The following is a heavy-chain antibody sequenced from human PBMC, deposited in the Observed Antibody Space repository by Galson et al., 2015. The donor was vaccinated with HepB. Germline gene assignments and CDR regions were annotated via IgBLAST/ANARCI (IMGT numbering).Heavy chain of an antibody. V-gene: IGHV3-15*01. CDR2: IKSKTDGGTT. CDR3: TTDAALRGYDPYQFDY. Sequence: SLRLSCAASGFTFSNAWMSWVHQAPGKGLERVGRIKSKTDGGTTDYAAPVKGRFTISRDDSKNTLYLQMNSLKTEDTAVYYCTTDAALRGYDPYQFDYWGQGTLVTVSS. D-gene: IGHD5-12*01. CDR1: GFTFSNAW. J-gene: IGHJ4*02.